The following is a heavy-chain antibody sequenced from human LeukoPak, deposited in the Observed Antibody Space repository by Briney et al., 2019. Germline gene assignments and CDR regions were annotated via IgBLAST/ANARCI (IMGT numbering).Heavy chain of an antibody. V-gene: IGHV3-23*01. D-gene: IGHD3-3*01. CDR1: GFTFSSYA. J-gene: IGHJ6*02. Sequence: GGSLRLSCSASGFTFSSYAMHWVRQAPGKGLEWVSSISASGGSTYSADSVKGRFTVSRDNSKNTVYLQMSSLRAEDTAVYYCAKGLQHTIFGVDVCGQGTSVIVSS. CDR2: ISASGGST. CDR3: AKGLQHTIFGVDV.